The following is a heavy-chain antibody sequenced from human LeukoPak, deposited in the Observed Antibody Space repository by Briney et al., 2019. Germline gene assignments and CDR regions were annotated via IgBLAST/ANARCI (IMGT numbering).Heavy chain of an antibody. CDR2: IARDGSYA. Sequence: GGSLRLSCAASGFAFSNYWMHWVRQVPGKGLVWVSRIARDGSYANYADSVKGRFTFSRDNARNTLYLQMNSLRAEDTAVYYCARDGDGYNFDFWGQGALVTVSS. CDR3: ARDGDGYNFDF. D-gene: IGHD5-24*01. J-gene: IGHJ4*02. V-gene: IGHV3-74*01. CDR1: GFAFSNYW.